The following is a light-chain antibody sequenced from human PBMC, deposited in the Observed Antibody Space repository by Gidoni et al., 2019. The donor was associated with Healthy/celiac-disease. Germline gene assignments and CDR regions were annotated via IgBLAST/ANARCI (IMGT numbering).Light chain of an antibody. CDR3: QQSYSTLWT. J-gene: IGKJ1*01. CDR1: QSISSY. Sequence: DIQMTQSPSSLSASVVDRVTITCRASQSISSYLNWYQQKPGKAPKLLIYAASSLQSGVPSRFSGSGSGTDFTLTISSLQPEDFATYYCQQSYSTLWTFXQXTKVEIK. V-gene: IGKV1-39*01. CDR2: AAS.